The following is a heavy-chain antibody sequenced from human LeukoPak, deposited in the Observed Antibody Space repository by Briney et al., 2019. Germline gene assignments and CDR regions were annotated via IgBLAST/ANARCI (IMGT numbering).Heavy chain of an antibody. CDR1: GYSISSGYH. Sequence: PSETLSLTCNVSGYSISSGYHWGWIRQPPGKGLEWIGRIYTSGITNYNPSLKSRVTMSVDTSKNQFSLKLSSVTAADTAVYYCARDSGDLKSIDYWGQGTLVTVSS. CDR2: IYTSGIT. CDR3: ARDSGDLKSIDY. D-gene: IGHD3-10*01. V-gene: IGHV4-38-2*02. J-gene: IGHJ4*02.